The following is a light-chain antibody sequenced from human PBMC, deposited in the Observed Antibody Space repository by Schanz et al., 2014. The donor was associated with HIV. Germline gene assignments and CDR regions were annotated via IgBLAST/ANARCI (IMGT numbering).Light chain of an antibody. J-gene: IGLJ1*01. Sequence: QSVLTQPPSASGTPGQRVTISCSGSSSDIGSNTVNWYQQLPGTAPKLLIYGDNNRPSGVPDRFSGSKSGNTASLTISGLQAEDEADYFCCSLAASLTRVFGTGTKLTVL. CDR1: SSDIGSNT. V-gene: IGLV1-44*01. CDR3: CSLAASLTRV. CDR2: GDN.